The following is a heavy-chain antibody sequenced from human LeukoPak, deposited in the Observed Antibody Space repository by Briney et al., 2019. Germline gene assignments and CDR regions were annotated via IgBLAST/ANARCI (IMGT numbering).Heavy chain of an antibody. V-gene: IGHV3-9*03. CDR1: GFTFDDYA. D-gene: IGHD2-2*01. CDR2: ISWNSGSI. CDR3: AKAAYCSSISRYFDY. J-gene: IGHJ4*02. Sequence: GRSLRLSCAASGFTFDDYAMHWVRQAPGKGLEWVSGISWNSGSIGYADSVKGRFTISRDNAKNSLYLQMNSLRAEDMALYYCAKAAYCSSISRYFDYWGQGTLVTVSS.